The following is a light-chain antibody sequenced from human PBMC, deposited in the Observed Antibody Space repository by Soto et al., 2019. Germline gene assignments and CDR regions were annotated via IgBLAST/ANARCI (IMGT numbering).Light chain of an antibody. Sequence: DIPLTQSPSFLSASVGDRVTITCRASQGISSYLAWYQQEPGKAPKLLIYAASTLQSGVPARFSGSESGTEFTLTIGSLQPEDFATYYCQQINSYPYTFGQGTKLESK. CDR1: QGISSY. V-gene: IGKV1-9*01. CDR2: AAS. J-gene: IGKJ2*01. CDR3: QQINSYPYT.